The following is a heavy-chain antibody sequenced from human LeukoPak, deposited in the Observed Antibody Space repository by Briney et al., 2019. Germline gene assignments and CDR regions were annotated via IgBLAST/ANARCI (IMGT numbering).Heavy chain of an antibody. D-gene: IGHD3-22*01. CDR2: IYHSGST. CDR3: ARDPSYYYDSSGYSGRGY. V-gene: IGHV4-4*02. CDR1: GGSISSSNW. Sequence: SETLSLTCAVSGGSISSSNWWSWVRQPPGKGLEWIGEIYHSGSTNYNPSLKSRVTISVDKSKNQFSLKLSSVTAADTAVYYCARDPSYYYDSSGYSGRGYWGQGTLVTVSS. J-gene: IGHJ4*02.